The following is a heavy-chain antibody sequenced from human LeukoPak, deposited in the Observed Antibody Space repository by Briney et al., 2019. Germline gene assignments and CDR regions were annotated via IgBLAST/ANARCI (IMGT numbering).Heavy chain of an antibody. D-gene: IGHD2-15*01. Sequence: NPSETLSLTCGVYGGSFSGYYWNWIRQSPGKGLEWIGEINHSGTTNYIPSLKSRVTISVDTTKKQFSLKLSSVTAADTALYYCARFPCSGDSCYSGIRAFDIRGQGTMVTVSS. CDR2: INHSGTT. V-gene: IGHV4-34*01. CDR3: ARFPCSGDSCYSGIRAFDI. CDR1: GGSFSGYY. J-gene: IGHJ3*02.